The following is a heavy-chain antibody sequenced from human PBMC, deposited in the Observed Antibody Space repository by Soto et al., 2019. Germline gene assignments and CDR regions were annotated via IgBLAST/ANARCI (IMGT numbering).Heavy chain of an antibody. CDR3: ARGGRRPSGYSIDY. CDR2: ISYDGSNK. Sequence: GGSLRLSCAASGFTFSTSAMTWVRQAPGKGLEWVAVISYDGSNKYYADSVKGRFTISRDNSKNTLYLQMNSLRAEDTAVYYCARGGRRPSGYSIDYWGQGTLVT. V-gene: IGHV3-30-3*01. D-gene: IGHD3-22*01. CDR1: GFTFSTSA. J-gene: IGHJ4*02.